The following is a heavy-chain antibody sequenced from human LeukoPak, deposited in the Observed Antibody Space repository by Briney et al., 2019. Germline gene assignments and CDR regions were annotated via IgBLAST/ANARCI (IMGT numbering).Heavy chain of an antibody. CDR2: MSGDTLST. V-gene: IGHV3-23*01. D-gene: IGHD1-1*01. Sequence: GGSLRLSCVASGFTFRDYAMSWVRQAPGKGLEWVSTMSGDTLSTWYADSVKGRFAITRDNSKNTVYLQMNSLTSDDTALYYCAKKWPTLGGTTVAFESWGQGTLVTVSS. CDR1: GFTFRDYA. CDR3: AKKWPTLGGTTVAFES. J-gene: IGHJ4*02.